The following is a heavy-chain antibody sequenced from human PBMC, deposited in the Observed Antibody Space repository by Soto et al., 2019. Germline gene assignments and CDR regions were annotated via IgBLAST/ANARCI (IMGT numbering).Heavy chain of an antibody. J-gene: IGHJ4*02. CDR2: IRSKAYGGTT. CDR3: TRAYSMVRGRNKHDY. V-gene: IGHV3-49*03. CDR1: GFTFGDYA. Sequence: GGSLRLSCTASGFTFGDYAMSWFRQAPGKGLEWVGFIRSKAYGGTTEYAASVKGRFTISRDDSKSIAYLKMNSLKTEDTAVYYCTRAYSMVRGRNKHDYWGQGTLVTVSS. D-gene: IGHD3-10*01.